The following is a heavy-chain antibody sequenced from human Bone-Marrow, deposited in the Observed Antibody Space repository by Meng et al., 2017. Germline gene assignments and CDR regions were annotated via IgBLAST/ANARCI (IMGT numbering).Heavy chain of an antibody. V-gene: IGHV3-23*01. D-gene: IGHD2/OR15-2a*01. Sequence: ESLKISCAAPGLSYSTYEYGMTWLRPAPGKGPGWVSTFSGGGGPPYHADSVRGRFTISRDDSQNTLYLPMSSLRAEDSAIYYCAKNMNRLRAGAFFDTWGRGTLVTGSS. CDR2: FSGGGGPP. CDR3: AKNMNRLRAGAFFDT. J-gene: IGHJ4*02. CDR1: GLSYSTYEYG.